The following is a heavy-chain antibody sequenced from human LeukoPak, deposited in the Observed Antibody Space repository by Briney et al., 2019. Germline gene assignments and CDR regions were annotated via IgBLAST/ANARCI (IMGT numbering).Heavy chain of an antibody. CDR2: ISSNGGST. J-gene: IGHJ4*02. D-gene: IGHD2-2*01. Sequence: GSLRLSCAASGFTFSSYAMHWVRQAPGKGLEYVSAISSNGGSTYYANSVKGRFTISRDNSKNTLYLQMGSLRAEDMAVYYCARARYCSSTSCQGPFDYWGQGTLVTVSS. CDR3: ARARYCSSTSCQGPFDY. V-gene: IGHV3-64*01. CDR1: GFTFSSYA.